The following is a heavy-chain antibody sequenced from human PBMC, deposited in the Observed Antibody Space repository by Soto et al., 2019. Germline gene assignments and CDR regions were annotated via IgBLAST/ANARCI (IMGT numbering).Heavy chain of an antibody. D-gene: IGHD2-15*01. CDR1: GFPFSSYW. Sequence: GGSLRLSCAASGFPFSSYWMRWVRQAPGKGLVWVANIKQDGSETYYVDSVEGRFTISRDNAKNSLYLQMNSLRAEETAVYYCARARISGLGYCSGGSCHYFDYWGQEPWSPSPQ. CDR2: IKQDGSET. CDR3: ARARISGLGYCSGGSCHYFDY. J-gene: IGHJ4*01. V-gene: IGHV3-7*01.